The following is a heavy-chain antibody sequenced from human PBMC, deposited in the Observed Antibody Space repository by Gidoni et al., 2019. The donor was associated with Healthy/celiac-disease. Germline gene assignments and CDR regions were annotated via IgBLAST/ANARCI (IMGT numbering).Heavy chain of an antibody. V-gene: IGHV3-33*01. J-gene: IGHJ3*02. CDR2: IWYDGSNK. D-gene: IGHD3-22*01. CDR3: ARDGSSSGYPSSAFDI. Sequence: QVQLVESVGGVVQPGRSLRLSCAASGFTFSSYGMHWVRQAPGKGLEWVAVIWYDGSNKYYADSVKGRFTISRDNSKNTLYLQMNSLRAEDTAVYYCARDGSSSGYPSSAFDIWGQGTMVTVSS. CDR1: GFTFSSYG.